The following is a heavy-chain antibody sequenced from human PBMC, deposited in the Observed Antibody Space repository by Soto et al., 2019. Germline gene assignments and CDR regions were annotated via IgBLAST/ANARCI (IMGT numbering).Heavy chain of an antibody. CDR2: FNPNGGRT. V-gene: IGHV1-46*01. J-gene: IGHJ6*02. CDR1: GYTLTELS. Sequence: GASVKVSCKGSGYTLTELSMNWVRQAPGKGLEWMGIFNPNGGRTSYAQKFQGRVTMTRDTSTSTVYMELSSLRSEDTAVYYCARVGLYDFWSGYYTGPADVWGQGTTVTVS. CDR3: ARVGLYDFWSGYYTGPADV. D-gene: IGHD3-3*01.